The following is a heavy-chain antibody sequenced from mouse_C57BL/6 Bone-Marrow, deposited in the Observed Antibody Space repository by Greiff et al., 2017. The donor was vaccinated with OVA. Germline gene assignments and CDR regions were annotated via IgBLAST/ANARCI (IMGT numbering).Heavy chain of an antibody. CDR2: ISNGGGST. CDR3: ARQFPYDDGYPYWYFDV. J-gene: IGHJ1*03. Sequence: EVQGVESGGGLVQPGGSLKLSCAASGFTFSDYYMYWVRQTPEKRLEWVAYISNGGGSTYYPDTVKGRFTISRDNAKNTLYLQMSRLKSEDTAMYYCARQFPYDDGYPYWYFDVWGTGTTVTVSS. V-gene: IGHV5-12*01. D-gene: IGHD2-3*01. CDR1: GFTFSDYY.